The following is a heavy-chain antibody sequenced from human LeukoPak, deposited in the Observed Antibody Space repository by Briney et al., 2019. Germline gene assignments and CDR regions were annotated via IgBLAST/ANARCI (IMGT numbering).Heavy chain of an antibody. V-gene: IGHV1-46*01. Sequence: ASVKVSCKASRYTFTSYYMHWVRQAPGQGLEWMGIINPSGGSTSYAQKFQGRVTMTRDMSTSTVYMELSSLRSEDTAVYYCARERFRLATDYWGQGTLVTVSS. CDR1: RYTFTSYY. CDR2: INPSGGST. CDR3: ARERFRLATDY. D-gene: IGHD5-12*01. J-gene: IGHJ4*02.